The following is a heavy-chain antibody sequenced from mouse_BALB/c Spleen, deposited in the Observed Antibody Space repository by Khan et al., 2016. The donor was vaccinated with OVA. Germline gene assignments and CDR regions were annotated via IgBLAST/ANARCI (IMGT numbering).Heavy chain of an antibody. CDR2: IWGDGST. V-gene: IGHV2-6-7*01. Sequence: QVRLQQSGPGLVAPSQSLSITCTVSGFSLTGYGVNWVRQPPGKGLEWLGMIWGDGSTDYNSALKSRLSINKDNSKSQVFLKMNSLQTDDTARYXCARELRLEGFAYWGQGTLVTVSA. CDR3: ARELRLEGFAY. D-gene: IGHD1-2*01. CDR1: GFSLTGYG. J-gene: IGHJ3*01.